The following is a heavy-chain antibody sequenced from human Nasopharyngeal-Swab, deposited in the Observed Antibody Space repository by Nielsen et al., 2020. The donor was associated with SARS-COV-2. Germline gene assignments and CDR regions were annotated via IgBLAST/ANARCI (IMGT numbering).Heavy chain of an antibody. CDR3: AKDYYDSSGYRAFYGRDV. Sequence: VRQAPGKGLEWVSVIYSGGSSTYYADSVKGRFTISRDNSKNTLYLQMNSLRAEDTAVYYCAKDYYDSSGYRAFYGRDVWGQGTTVTVSS. V-gene: IGHV3-23*03. J-gene: IGHJ6*02. D-gene: IGHD3-22*01. CDR2: IYSGGSST.